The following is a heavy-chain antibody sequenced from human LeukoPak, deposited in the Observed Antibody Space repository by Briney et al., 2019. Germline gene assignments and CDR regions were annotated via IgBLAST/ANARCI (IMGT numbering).Heavy chain of an antibody. Sequence: GGSLRLSCAASGFTFSSYWMSWVRQAPGKGLEWVANIKQDGSAKYYVDSVKGRFTISRDNAKNSLYLQMNSLRAEDTAVYYCAREDYISSWYPHYYMDVWGKGTTVTISS. D-gene: IGHD6-13*01. CDR1: GFTFSSYW. CDR2: IKQDGSAK. V-gene: IGHV3-7*01. CDR3: AREDYISSWYPHYYMDV. J-gene: IGHJ6*03.